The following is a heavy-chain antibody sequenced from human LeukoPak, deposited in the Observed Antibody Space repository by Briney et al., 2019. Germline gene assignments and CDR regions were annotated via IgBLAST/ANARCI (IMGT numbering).Heavy chain of an antibody. Sequence: SETLSLTCAVSGGSFSGYYWSWIRQPPGKGLEWIGAINHSGSTNYNPSFKNRLTISADTSTNHFSLKLSSVTAADTPAYYCTRGSKLLWFGEHNWCDTWGQGALFTVSS. CDR1: GGSFSGYY. CDR3: TRGSKLLWFGEHNWCDT. V-gene: IGHV4-34*01. J-gene: IGHJ5*02. CDR2: INHSGST. D-gene: IGHD3-10*01.